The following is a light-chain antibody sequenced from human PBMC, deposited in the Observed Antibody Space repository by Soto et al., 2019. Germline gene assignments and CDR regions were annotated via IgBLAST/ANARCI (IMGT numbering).Light chain of an antibody. Sequence: DIQMTQSPSSLSASVGDRVTITCRASQSISSYLNWYQQKPGKAPKLLIYAASSLQSGVPSRFSGSGSGTDFTLTISSLQPEDFASYYCQPRYSTPPQAPFGPGTKVAIK. CDR2: AAS. CDR3: QPRYSTPPQAP. V-gene: IGKV1-39*01. CDR1: QSISSY. J-gene: IGKJ3*01.